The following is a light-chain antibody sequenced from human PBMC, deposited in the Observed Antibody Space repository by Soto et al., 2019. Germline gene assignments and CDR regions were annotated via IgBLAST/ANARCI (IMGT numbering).Light chain of an antibody. CDR3: QQRNVWPPIT. J-gene: IGKJ5*01. CDR1: QSIHTS. CDR2: DST. V-gene: IGKV3-11*01. Sequence: VLTQSPATLSLSPGERATLSCRASQSIHTSLAWYQQKPGQPPRLVVYDSTLRANGVPDRFGGSRSGTEFTLTINNLEPEDFAVYYCQQRNVWPPITCGQGTDWRL.